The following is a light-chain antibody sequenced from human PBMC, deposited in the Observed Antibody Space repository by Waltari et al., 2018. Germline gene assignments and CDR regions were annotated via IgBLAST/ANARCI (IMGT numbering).Light chain of an antibody. V-gene: IGKV3-20*01. CDR3: QLYGSSLYI. J-gene: IGKJ2*01. CDR2: AAS. Sequence: ELVLTQSPGTLSLPPGDRVTLSCRASQRVSNNFLAWYQQRPGQPPRLLIYAASSRAAGIPDRFRGSESGTDFTLTISRLEPEDFAVYYCQLYGSSLYIFGPGTKLEIK. CDR1: QRVSNNF.